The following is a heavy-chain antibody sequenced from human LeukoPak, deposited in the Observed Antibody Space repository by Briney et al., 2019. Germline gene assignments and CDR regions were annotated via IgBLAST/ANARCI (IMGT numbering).Heavy chain of an antibody. D-gene: IGHD3-3*01. CDR3: ARLLSFLEIQGTN. J-gene: IGHJ4*02. CDR2: IKSKTNGETT. CDR1: GFTFSNAW. Sequence: PGGSLRLSCAASGFTFSNAWMSWVRQAPGKGLEWVGRIKSKTNGETTDYAAPVKGRFTISRDDSKNTQYLQMNSLKASDTAMYYCARLLSFLEIQGTNWGQGTLVTVSS. V-gene: IGHV3-15*01.